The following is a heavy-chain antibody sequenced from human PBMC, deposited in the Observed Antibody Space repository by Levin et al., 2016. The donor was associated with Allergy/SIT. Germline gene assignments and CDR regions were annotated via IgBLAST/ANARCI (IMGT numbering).Heavy chain of an antibody. Sequence: WIRQPPGKGLEWIGYIYYSGSTNYNLSLKSRVTISVDTSKNQFSLKLSSVTAADTAVYYCARDSGGYSVYWGQGTLVTVSS. V-gene: IGHV4-59*01. CDR2: IYYSGST. J-gene: IGHJ4*02. CDR3: ARDSGGYSVY. D-gene: IGHD5/OR15-5a*01.